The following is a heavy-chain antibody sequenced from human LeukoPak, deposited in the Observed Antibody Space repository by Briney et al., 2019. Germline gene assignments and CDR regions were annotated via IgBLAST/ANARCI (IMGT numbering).Heavy chain of an antibody. J-gene: IGHJ5*02. V-gene: IGHV1-8*01. Sequence: ASVKVSCKASGYTFTSYDINWVRQATGQGLEWMGWMNPNSGNTGYAQKFQGRVTMTRNTSISTAYMELSSLRSEDTAVYYCARALRITIFGVVIGAWFDPWGQGALVTVSS. CDR2: MNPNSGNT. CDR3: ARALRITIFGVVIGAWFDP. CDR1: GYTFTSYD. D-gene: IGHD3-3*01.